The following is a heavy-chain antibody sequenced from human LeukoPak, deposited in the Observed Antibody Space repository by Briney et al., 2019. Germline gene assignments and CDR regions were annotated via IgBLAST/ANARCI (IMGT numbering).Heavy chain of an antibody. CDR2: INHSGST. V-gene: IGHV4-34*01. J-gene: IGHJ4*02. CDR3: ARPSSWYGALYYFDY. Sequence: PSETLSLTCAVYGGSFSGYYWSWIRQPPGKGLEWIGEINHSGSTNYNPSLKSRVTLSVDTSKNQFSLKLSSVTAADTAVYYCARPSSWYGALYYFDYWGQGTLVTVSS. D-gene: IGHD6-13*01. CDR1: GGSFSGYY.